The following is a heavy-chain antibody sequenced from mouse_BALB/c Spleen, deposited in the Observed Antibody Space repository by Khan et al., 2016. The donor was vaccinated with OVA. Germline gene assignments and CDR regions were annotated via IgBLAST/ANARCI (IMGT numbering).Heavy chain of an antibody. Sequence: EVELVESGGGLVNPGGSLKLSCAASGFTFSDYYMYWVRQTPEKRLEWVATISDGGNYTYYPDDLKGRFTIPRDNAKNSLYLQMSSLKSEYTAMYYCARDYDYDGYYTMDYWGQGTSVTVSS. CDR3: ARDYDYDGYYTMDY. V-gene: IGHV5-4*02. CDR1: GFTFSDYY. J-gene: IGHJ4*01. CDR2: ISDGGNYT. D-gene: IGHD2-4*01.